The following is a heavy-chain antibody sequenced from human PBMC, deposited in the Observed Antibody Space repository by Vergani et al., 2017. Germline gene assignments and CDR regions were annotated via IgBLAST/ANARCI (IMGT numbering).Heavy chain of an antibody. Sequence: QLQLQESGPGLVKPSETLSLTCTVSGGSISSSSYYWGWIRQPPGKGLEWIGSIYTSGSTNYNPSLKSRVTMSVDTSKNQFSLKLSSVTAADTAVYYCARTAADLVPAAGDYFDYWGQGTLVTVSS. D-gene: IGHD2-2*01. CDR1: GGSISSSSYY. CDR2: IYTSGST. J-gene: IGHJ4*02. CDR3: ARTAADLVPAAGDYFDY. V-gene: IGHV4-39*07.